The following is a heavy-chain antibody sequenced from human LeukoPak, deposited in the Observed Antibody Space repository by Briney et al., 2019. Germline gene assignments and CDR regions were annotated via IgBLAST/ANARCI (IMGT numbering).Heavy chain of an antibody. CDR1: GGSINSGGYY. D-gene: IGHD5-18*01. J-gene: IGHJ6*03. CDR3: ARGVHGYSYGYVPWELYSYMDV. V-gene: IGHV4-61*09. Sequence: SETLSLTCTVSGGSINSGGYYWSWIRQPAGKGLEWMGHFYTSGHTSYNPSLKSRVTISVDTSKNQFSLKMNSVTAADTAVYYCARGVHGYSYGYVPWELYSYMDVWGKGTTVSISS. CDR2: FYTSGHT.